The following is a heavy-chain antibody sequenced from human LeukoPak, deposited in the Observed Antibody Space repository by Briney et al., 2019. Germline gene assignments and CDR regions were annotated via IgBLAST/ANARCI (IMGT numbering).Heavy chain of an antibody. CDR3: AKDRYGSGSLRPRYWYFDL. V-gene: IGHV3-23*01. J-gene: IGHJ2*01. CDR2: ISGSGGST. Sequence: GGSLRLSCAASGFTFSSYAMSWVRQAPGKGLEWVSAISGSGGSTYYADSVKGRFTISRDNSKNTLYLQMNSLRAEDTAVYYCAKDRYGSGSLRPRYWYFDLWGRGILVTVSS. D-gene: IGHD3-10*01. CDR1: GFTFSSYA.